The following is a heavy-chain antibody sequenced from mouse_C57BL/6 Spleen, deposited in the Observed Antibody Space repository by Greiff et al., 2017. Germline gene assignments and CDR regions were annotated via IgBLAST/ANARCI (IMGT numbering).Heavy chain of an antibody. J-gene: IGHJ3*01. D-gene: IGHD1-1*01. CDR1: GYTFTDYY. V-gene: IGHV1-26*01. Sequence: VQLQQSGPELVKPGASVKISCKASGYTFTDYYMNWVKQSHGKSLEWIGDINPNNGGTSYNQKFKGKATLTVDKSSSTAYMQLSSLTSEDSAVYYCTTSYGSSYPPFAYWGQGTLVTVSA. CDR3: TTSYGSSYPPFAY. CDR2: INPNNGGT.